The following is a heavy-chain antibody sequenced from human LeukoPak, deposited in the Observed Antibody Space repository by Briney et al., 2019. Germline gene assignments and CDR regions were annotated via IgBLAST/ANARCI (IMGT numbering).Heavy chain of an antibody. CDR3: ARIAYDALDSYYYGMDV. D-gene: IGHD3-3*01. J-gene: IGHJ6*02. V-gene: IGHV4-31*03. Sequence: SETLSLTCTVSGGSISSGPYYWIWIRQHPGKGLEWIGYITYSGNTYYYPALNSRVTVSLDTSKTQFSLKLSAVTAADTAVYYCARIAYDALDSYYYGMDVWGQGTRVTVSS. CDR1: GGSISSGPYY. CDR2: ITYSGNT.